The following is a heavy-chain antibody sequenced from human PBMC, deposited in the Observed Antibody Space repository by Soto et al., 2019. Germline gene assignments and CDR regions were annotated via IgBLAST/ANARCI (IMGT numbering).Heavy chain of an antibody. V-gene: IGHV3-33*01. D-gene: IGHD2-2*01. Sequence: GGSLRLSCAASGFTFSSYGMHWVRQAPGKGLEWVAVIWYDGSNKYYADSVKGRFTISRDNSKNTLYLQMNSLRAEDTAVYYCARGNQGVVVPAAGNVPYGMDVWGQGTTVTVSS. CDR1: GFTFSSYG. CDR2: IWYDGSNK. J-gene: IGHJ6*02. CDR3: ARGNQGVVVPAAGNVPYGMDV.